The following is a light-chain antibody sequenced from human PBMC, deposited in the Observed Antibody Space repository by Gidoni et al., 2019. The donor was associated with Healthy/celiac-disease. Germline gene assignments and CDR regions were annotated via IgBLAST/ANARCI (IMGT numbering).Light chain of an antibody. CDR1: QGISHY. CDR2: AAS. J-gene: IGKJ4*01. CDR3: QQYNSYPALT. Sequence: DIQMTPSPSSLSASAGDRLTITCRASQGISHYLAWFQQKPGKAPKSLIYAASRLQSGAPSKCGGSGSGTDFTLTISSLQPEDFATYYCQQYNSYPALTFGGGTKVEIK. V-gene: IGKV1-16*02.